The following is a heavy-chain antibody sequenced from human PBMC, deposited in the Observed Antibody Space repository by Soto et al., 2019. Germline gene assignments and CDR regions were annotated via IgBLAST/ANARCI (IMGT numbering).Heavy chain of an antibody. D-gene: IGHD6-13*01. CDR2: IYPGDSDT. CDR1: GYGFTSYW. Sequence: VESLKISCKGSGYGFTSYWIGWVRQMPGKGLEWMGIIYPGDSDTIYSPPFQGQVTISADKSISTAYLQWSSLKASDTAMYYCARQVAAAGTPGYYYHYGMDVWGQGTTVTVSS. J-gene: IGHJ6*02. CDR3: ARQVAAAGTPGYYYHYGMDV. V-gene: IGHV5-51*01.